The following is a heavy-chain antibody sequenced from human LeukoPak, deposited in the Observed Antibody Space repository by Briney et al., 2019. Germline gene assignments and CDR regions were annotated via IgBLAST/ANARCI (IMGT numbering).Heavy chain of an antibody. V-gene: IGHV3-20*04. Sequence: GGSLRLSCAASGFTFDDYGMSWVRQAPGKGLEWVSGINWNGGSTVYADSVKGRFTISRDNAKNSLYLQMNSLRAEDTALYYCARGITIFGVVNPGGNYYYMDVWGKGTTVTVSS. J-gene: IGHJ6*03. D-gene: IGHD3-3*01. CDR1: GFTFDDYG. CDR2: INWNGGST. CDR3: ARGITIFGVVNPGGNYYYMDV.